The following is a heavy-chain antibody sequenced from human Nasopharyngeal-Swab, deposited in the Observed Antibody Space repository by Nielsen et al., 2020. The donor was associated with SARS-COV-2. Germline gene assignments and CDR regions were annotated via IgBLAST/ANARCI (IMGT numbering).Heavy chain of an antibody. CDR3: ARGRGVGSATIGVDY. V-gene: IGHV4-34*01. D-gene: IGHD5-24*01. CDR1: GGSFSGYY. CDR2: INHSGST. J-gene: IGHJ4*02. Sequence: SETLSLTCAVYGGSFSGYYWSWIRQPPGKGLERIGEINHSGSTNYNPSLKSRVTISVDTSKNQFSLKLSSVTAADTAVYYCARGRGVGSATIGVDYWGQGTLVTVSS.